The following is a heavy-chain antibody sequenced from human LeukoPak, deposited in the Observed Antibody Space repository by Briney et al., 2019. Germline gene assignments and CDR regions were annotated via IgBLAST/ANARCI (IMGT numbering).Heavy chain of an antibody. D-gene: IGHD1-1*01. CDR1: GGSFSTYY. CDR2: IYHSGST. CDR3: AIGTYKWTNFDY. J-gene: IGHJ4*02. Sequence: SETLSLTCTVSGGSFSTYYWSWIRQPPGKGLEWIGFIYHSGSTNYNPSLKSRVTMSVDTSKNQFSLNLSSVTAADTAVYYCAIGTYKWTNFDYWGQGTLVIVSS. V-gene: IGHV4-59*01.